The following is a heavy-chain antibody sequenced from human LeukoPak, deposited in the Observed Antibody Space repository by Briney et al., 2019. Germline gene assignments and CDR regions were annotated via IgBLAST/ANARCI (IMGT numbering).Heavy chain of an antibody. V-gene: IGHV1-8*01. CDR3: ARGRGGSPDFDY. J-gene: IGHJ4*02. CDR1: GYTFTSYD. CDR2: MNPNSGNT. D-gene: IGHD2-15*01. Sequence: ASVKVSCKASGYTFTSYDINWVRQATGQVLEWMGWMNPNSGNTGYAQKFQGRVTMTRNTSISTAYMELSSMRSEDTAVYYCARGRGGSPDFDYWGQGTLVTVSS.